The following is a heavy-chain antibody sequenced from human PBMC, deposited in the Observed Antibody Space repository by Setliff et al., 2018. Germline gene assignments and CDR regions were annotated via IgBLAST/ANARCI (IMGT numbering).Heavy chain of an antibody. CDR1: GYKFSISW. Sequence: GESLKISCKDSGYKFSISWIGWVRQIPGKGLEWVAIIFPRDSETRYSPSFEGQVTISVDRSINTVYLQWSSLRASDSAIYYCTRHPLRPGIAGYFYFVDVWGTGTTVTVSS. D-gene: IGHD3-22*01. CDR3: TRHPLRPGIAGYFYFVDV. CDR2: IFPRDSET. V-gene: IGHV5-51*01. J-gene: IGHJ6*03.